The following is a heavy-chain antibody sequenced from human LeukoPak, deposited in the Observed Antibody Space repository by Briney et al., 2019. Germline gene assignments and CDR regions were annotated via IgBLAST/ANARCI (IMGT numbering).Heavy chain of an antibody. CDR3: ARKVAVAMDLDY. CDR1: GFTFKGYG. D-gene: IGHD5-18*01. J-gene: IGHJ4*02. V-gene: IGHV3-23*01. CDR2: ITGAGTST. Sequence: GGSLRLSCVASGFTFKGYGMTWVRQVPGKGLEWLSSITGAGTSTKYADSVNGRFTISRDNSKNTLSLQMTGLRAEDTAVYYCARKVAVAMDLDYWGQGTLVTVSS.